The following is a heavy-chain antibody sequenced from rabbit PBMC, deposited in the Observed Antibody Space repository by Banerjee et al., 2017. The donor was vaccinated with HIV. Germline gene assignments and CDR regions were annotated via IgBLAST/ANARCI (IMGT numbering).Heavy chain of an antibody. J-gene: IGHJ4*01. D-gene: IGHD6-1*01. CDR2: IYAGKGTT. V-gene: IGHV1S7*01. CDR3: ARPGIAGYGYAIYFNL. CDR1: GFTISSSYY. Sequence: QLKESGGDLVQPEGSLTLTCKASGFTISSSYYMCWVRQAPGKGLEWIGIIYAGKGTTDYASWVNGRFTISSDNAQNTVDLQMNSLTAADTATYFCARPGIAGYGYAIYFNLWGPGTLVTVS.